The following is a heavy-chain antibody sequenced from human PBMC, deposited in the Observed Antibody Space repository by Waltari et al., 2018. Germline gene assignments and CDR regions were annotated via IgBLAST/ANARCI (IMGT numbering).Heavy chain of an antibody. CDR2: IYYSGST. D-gene: IGHD3-10*01. Sequence: QLQLQESGPGLVKPSETLSLTCTVSGGSISSSSYYWGWIRQPPGKGLEWIGSIYYSGSTYYNPSLKSRVTISVDTSKNQFSLKLSSVTAADTAVYYCARVCPRGVFSWRRAHPSYFDYWGQGTLVTVSS. V-gene: IGHV4-39*07. J-gene: IGHJ4*02. CDR3: ARVCPRGVFSWRRAHPSYFDY. CDR1: GGSISSSSYY.